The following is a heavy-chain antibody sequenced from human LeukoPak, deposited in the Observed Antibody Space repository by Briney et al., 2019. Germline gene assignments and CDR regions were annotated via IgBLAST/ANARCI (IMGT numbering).Heavy chain of an antibody. CDR2: IKQDGSEK. Sequence: GGSLRLSCAASGFSFSSYWMSWVRQTPGKGLEWVANIKQDGSEKSYVDSVKGRSTISRDNAKNSLYLQMNSLRAEDTAVYYCARVRGYYRYDAFDIWGQGTMVIVSS. CDR1: GFSFSSYW. V-gene: IGHV3-7*01. J-gene: IGHJ3*02. D-gene: IGHD4-17*01. CDR3: ARVRGYYRYDAFDI.